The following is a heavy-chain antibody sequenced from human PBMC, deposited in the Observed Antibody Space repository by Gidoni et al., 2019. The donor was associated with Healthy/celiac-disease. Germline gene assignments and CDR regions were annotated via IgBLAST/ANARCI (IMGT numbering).Heavy chain of an antibody. CDR3: ARDGDGYNSFDY. Sequence: QVQLVQSGAAVKKPGASLTVSCKASGYTFTSYAMHWVRQAPGQRLEWMGWINAGNGNTKYSQKFQGRVTITRDTSASTAYMELSSLRSEDTAVYYCARDGDGYNSFDYWGQGTLVTVSS. J-gene: IGHJ4*02. CDR2: INAGNGNT. D-gene: IGHD5-12*01. CDR1: GYTFTSYA. V-gene: IGHV1-3*01.